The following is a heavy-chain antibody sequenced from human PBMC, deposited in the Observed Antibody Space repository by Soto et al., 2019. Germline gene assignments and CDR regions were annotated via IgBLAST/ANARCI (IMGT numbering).Heavy chain of an antibody. D-gene: IGHD3-10*01. Sequence: EVQLVESGGGLVQPGGSLRLSCAASGFTFSNYGMNWVRQAPGKGLEWVSYINSPSSTIYYTDSVKGRFTISRDNAKNSLYLLMNSLRAEDTAVYYCARDAAFGVRGASFDYWGQGTLVTVSS. CDR1: GFTFSNYG. J-gene: IGHJ4*02. CDR2: INSPSSTI. V-gene: IGHV3-48*01. CDR3: ARDAAFGVRGASFDY.